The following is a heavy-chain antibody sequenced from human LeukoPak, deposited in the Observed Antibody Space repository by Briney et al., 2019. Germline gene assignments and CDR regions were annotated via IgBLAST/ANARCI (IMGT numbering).Heavy chain of an antibody. Sequence: PSETLSLTCTVSGGSISSYYWSWIRQPPGKGLEWIGYIYNSGSTSYNPSLKSRVTISVDTSKNQFSLKLTSVTAADTAVYYCARPYSTSRSGNYYYMDVWGKGTTVTVSS. CDR3: ARPYSTSRSGNYYYMDV. CDR1: GGSISSYY. J-gene: IGHJ6*03. CDR2: IYNSGST. V-gene: IGHV4-59*08. D-gene: IGHD6-13*01.